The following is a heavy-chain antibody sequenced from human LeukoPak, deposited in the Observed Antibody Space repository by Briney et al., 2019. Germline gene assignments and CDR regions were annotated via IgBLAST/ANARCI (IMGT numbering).Heavy chain of an antibody. CDR1: GFTFSSYW. J-gene: IGHJ5*02. V-gene: IGHV3-7*01. D-gene: IGHD5-18*01. CDR3: AREYSWIQLWFEFEPTKYNWFDP. Sequence: GGSLRLSCAASGFTFSSYWMSWVRQAPGKGLEWVANIKQDGSEKYYVDSVKGRFTISRDNAKNSLYLQMNSLRAEDTAVYYCAREYSWIQLWFEFEPTKYNWFDPWGQGTLVTVSS. CDR2: IKQDGSEK.